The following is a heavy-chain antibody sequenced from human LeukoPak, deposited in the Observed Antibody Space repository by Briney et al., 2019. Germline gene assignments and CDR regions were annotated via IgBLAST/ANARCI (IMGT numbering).Heavy chain of an antibody. CDR2: IYPDDSDT. Sequence: GESLKISCKGSGYSFTTYRIGWVRQMPGKGLEWMGIIYPDDSDTRYSPSFQGQVTISADKSISTAYLQWSSLKASDTAMYYCATGRYDILTGYQYYFDYWGQGTLVTVSS. CDR3: ATGRYDILTGYQYYFDY. D-gene: IGHD3-9*01. CDR1: GYSFTTYR. V-gene: IGHV5-51*01. J-gene: IGHJ4*02.